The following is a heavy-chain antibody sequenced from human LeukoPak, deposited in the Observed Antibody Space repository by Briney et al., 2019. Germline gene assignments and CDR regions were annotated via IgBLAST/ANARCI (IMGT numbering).Heavy chain of an antibody. D-gene: IGHD2-2*01. CDR3: ARASSYQLPPRYYYGMDI. J-gene: IGHJ6*02. Sequence: ASVKVSCTASGYTFTSYGISWVRQAPGQGLEWMGWISAYNGNTNYAQKLQGRVTMTTDTSTSTAYMELRSLRSDDTAVYYCARASSYQLPPRYYYGMDIWAKGPRSPSP. CDR1: GYTFTSYG. CDR2: ISAYNGNT. V-gene: IGHV1-18*01.